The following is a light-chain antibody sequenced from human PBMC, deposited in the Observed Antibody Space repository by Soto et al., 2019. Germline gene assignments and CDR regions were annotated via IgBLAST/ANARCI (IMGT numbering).Light chain of an antibody. CDR2: DVS. Sequence: QSALTQPRSVSGSPGQSVTISCTGTSSDVGGYNYVSWYQQHPGKAPKFMIYDVSKRPSGVPDRFSGSKSDNTASLTISGLQAEDEADYYCCSYAVTYYVFGTGTKLTVL. CDR3: CSYAVTYYV. J-gene: IGLJ1*01. CDR1: SSDVGGYNY. V-gene: IGLV2-11*01.